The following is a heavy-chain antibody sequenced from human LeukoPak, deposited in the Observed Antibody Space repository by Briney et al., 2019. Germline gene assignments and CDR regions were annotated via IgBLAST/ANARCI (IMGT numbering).Heavy chain of an antibody. J-gene: IGHJ4*02. CDR3: ARTYYYDSSGYLGY. D-gene: IGHD3-22*01. CDR2: IKQDGSEK. Sequence: GGSLRLSCAASGFTFNNYWMSWVRQAPGKGLEWVANIKQDGSEKYYVDSLKGRFTISRDNAKNSVYLQMNSLRAEDTAVYYCARTYYYDSSGYLGYWGQGTLVTVSS. V-gene: IGHV3-7*01. CDR1: GFTFNNYW.